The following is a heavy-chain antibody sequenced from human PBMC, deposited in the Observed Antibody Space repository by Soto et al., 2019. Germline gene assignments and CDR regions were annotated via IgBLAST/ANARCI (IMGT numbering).Heavy chain of an antibody. CDR3: ARGYCSSTSCLPFDY. CDR2: IIPILGMA. V-gene: IGHV1-69*02. CDR1: GGTFSSYP. D-gene: IGHD2-2*01. J-gene: IGHJ4*02. Sequence: QVQLVQSGAEVKKPGSSVKVSCKASGGTFSSYPISGVRQAPGKGLEWMGRIIPILGMANYAKKFQGRVKITADKSTSTAYMELSSLRSEDTAVYYCARGYCSSTSCLPFDYWGQGTLVTVSS.